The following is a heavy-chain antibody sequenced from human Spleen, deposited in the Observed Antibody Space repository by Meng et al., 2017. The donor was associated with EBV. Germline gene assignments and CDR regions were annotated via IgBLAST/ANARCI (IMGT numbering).Heavy chain of an antibody. CDR1: GVYISSYY. Sequence: QVHLREAGPGLVKPSETLSLTCTVSGVYISSYYWSWIRQSPGRGLEWIGFIHNSGNTNYRPSLKSRVTMSLDTLNNQFSLKLSSVTAADTAVYYCARLRYGDWYFDLWGRGTLVTVSS. V-gene: IGHV4-59*01. CDR3: ARLRYGDWYFDL. D-gene: IGHD4-17*01. CDR2: IHNSGNT. J-gene: IGHJ2*01.